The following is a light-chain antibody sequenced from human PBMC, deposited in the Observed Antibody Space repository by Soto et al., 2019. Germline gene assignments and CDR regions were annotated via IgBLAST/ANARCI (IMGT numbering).Light chain of an antibody. CDR1: QSVSSN. CDR3: QQYGSSGT. J-gene: IGKJ1*01. CDR2: GAS. Sequence: EIVMTQSPATLSVSPGERATLSCRASQSVSSNLAWYQQKPGQAPRLLIYGASNRATGIPDRFSGSGSGTDFTLTISRLEPEDFAVDYCQQYGSSGTFGQGTKVDI. V-gene: IGKV3-20*01.